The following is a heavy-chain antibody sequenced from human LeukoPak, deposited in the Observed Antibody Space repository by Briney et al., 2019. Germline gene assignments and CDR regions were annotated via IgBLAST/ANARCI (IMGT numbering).Heavy chain of an antibody. D-gene: IGHD2-15*01. CDR3: ARDMVVAAGTNAFDI. V-gene: IGHV1-18*01. CDR2: ISGYNGNT. CDR1: GYTFTSYG. J-gene: IGHJ3*02. Sequence: ASVKVSCKASGYTFTSYGISWVRQAPGQGLEWMGWISGYNGNTNYAQKFQGRVTMTRDMSTSTVYMELSSLRSEDTAVYYCARDMVVAAGTNAFDIWGQGTMVTVSS.